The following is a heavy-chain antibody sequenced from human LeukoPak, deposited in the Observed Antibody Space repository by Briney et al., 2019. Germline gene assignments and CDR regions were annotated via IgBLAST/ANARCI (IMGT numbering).Heavy chain of an antibody. D-gene: IGHD2-2*01. CDR3: AKTDIVVVPAAPVTDY. V-gene: IGHV3-30*18. CDR1: GFTFSSYG. J-gene: IGHJ4*02. Sequence: TGGSLRLSCDASGFTFSSYGMHWVRQAPGKGLEWVAFISYDGSNKYYADSVKGRFTISRDNSKNTLYLQMNSLRAEDTAVYYCAKTDIVVVPAAPVTDYWGQGTLVTVSS. CDR2: ISYDGSNK.